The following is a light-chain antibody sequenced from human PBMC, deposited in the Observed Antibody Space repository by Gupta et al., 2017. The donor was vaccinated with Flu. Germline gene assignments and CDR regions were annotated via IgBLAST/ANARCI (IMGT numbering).Light chain of an antibody. V-gene: IGKV2-28*01. CDR3: IQTLESPT. CDR1: RSLLHGKGHND. J-gene: IGKJ4*01. CDR2: FAS. Sequence: PVSPGESASISCRSSRSLLHGKGHNDLDWYLQRPGQYPQLLIYFASHRASGVPDRFSGSGSGTDFALNISRVETEDVGTYQCIQTLESPTFGGGTKVEIK.